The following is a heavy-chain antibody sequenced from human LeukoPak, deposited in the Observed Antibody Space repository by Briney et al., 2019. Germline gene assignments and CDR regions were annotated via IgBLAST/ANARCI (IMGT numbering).Heavy chain of an antibody. Sequence: GGSLRLSCAASGFTFSSYTMTWVRQAPGKGLDWASSISKSSSYIYYADSVKGRFTISRDSAKNSLYLQMSSLRAEDTAVYYCARVRCSSTSCPAAGYYFDYWGQGTLVSVSS. CDR3: ARVRCSSTSCPAAGYYFDY. CDR1: GFTFSSYT. D-gene: IGHD2-2*01. J-gene: IGHJ4*02. CDR2: ISKSSSYI. V-gene: IGHV3-21*01.